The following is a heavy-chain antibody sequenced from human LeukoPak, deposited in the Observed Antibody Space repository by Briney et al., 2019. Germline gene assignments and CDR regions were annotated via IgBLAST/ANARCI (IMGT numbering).Heavy chain of an antibody. CDR3: ARGGVRYFDSWDY. D-gene: IGHD3-9*01. CDR1: GGSISSGSYY. J-gene: IGHJ4*02. Sequence: SETLSLTCTVSGGSISSGSYYWSWIRQPAGKGLEWIGRIYTSGSTNYNPSLKSRVTISVDTSKNQFSLKLSSVTAADTAVYYCARGGVRYFDSWDYWGQGTLVTVSS. CDR2: IYTSGST. V-gene: IGHV4-61*02.